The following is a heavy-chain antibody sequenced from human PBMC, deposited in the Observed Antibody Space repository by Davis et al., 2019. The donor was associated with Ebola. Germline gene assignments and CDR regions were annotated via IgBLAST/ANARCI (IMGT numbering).Heavy chain of an antibody. J-gene: IGHJ3*01. Sequence: PSETLSLTCTVSGASMTSYYWSWIRQAPGKGLEWIGYIASTGNTLYNPSPESRATISGDTSKKQFSLRLNSVTAADTAVYYCARGGLVPAALYLWGRGTMVTVSS. CDR1: GASMTSYY. CDR3: ARGGLVPAALYL. D-gene: IGHD2-2*01. V-gene: IGHV4-59*01. CDR2: IASTGNT.